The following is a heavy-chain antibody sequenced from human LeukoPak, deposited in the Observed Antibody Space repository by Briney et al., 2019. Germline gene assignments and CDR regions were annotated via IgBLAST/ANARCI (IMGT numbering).Heavy chain of an antibody. J-gene: IGHJ4*02. CDR1: GGTFSSYD. CDR3: TYYYDSSGYLDY. Sequence: SVKVSCKASGGTFSSYDISWVRQAPGQGLEWMGGIIPIFGTANYAQKFQGRVTITTDESTSTTYMELSSLRSEDTAVYYCTYYYDSSGYLDYWGQGTLVTVSS. V-gene: IGHV1-69*05. D-gene: IGHD3-22*01. CDR2: IIPIFGTA.